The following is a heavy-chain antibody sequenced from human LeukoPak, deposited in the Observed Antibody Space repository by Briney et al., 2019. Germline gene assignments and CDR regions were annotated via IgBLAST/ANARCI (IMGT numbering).Heavy chain of an antibody. CDR2: ISAYDGNT. J-gene: IGHJ4*02. CDR3: ARVGIAARPDGY. D-gene: IGHD6-6*01. CDR1: GYTFTSYG. V-gene: IGHV1-18*01. Sequence: ASVKVSCKASGYTFTSYGISWVRQAPGQGLEWMGWISAYDGNTSYAQKLQGRVTMTTDTSTSTAYMELRSLRSDDTAVYYCARVGIAARPDGYWGQGTLVTVSS.